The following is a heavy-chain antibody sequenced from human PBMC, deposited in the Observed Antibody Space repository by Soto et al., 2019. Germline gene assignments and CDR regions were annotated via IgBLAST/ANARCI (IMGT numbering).Heavy chain of an antibody. V-gene: IGHV4-30-2*01. J-gene: IGHJ5*02. CDR2: IFRSGSS. CDR1: GDSISSGDNS. CDR3: ARGLGYCSTTTCSEDWFDP. Sequence: PSETLSLTCTVSGDSISSGDNSWSWIRQPPGQGLEWIGYIFRSGSSFSNPSLRSRVTLSVDTSKNQFSLRLSTVTAADTALYYCARGLGYCSTTTCSEDWFDPWGPGTLVTVS. D-gene: IGHD2-2*01.